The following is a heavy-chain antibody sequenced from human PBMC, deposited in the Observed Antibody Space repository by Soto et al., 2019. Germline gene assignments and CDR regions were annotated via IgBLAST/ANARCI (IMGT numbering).Heavy chain of an antibody. CDR1: GFTFSYQC. V-gene: IGHV3-11*01. CDR3: ASDPYYYASNY. D-gene: IGHD3-10*01. Sequence: GGSLRLSCAASGFTFSYQCMTWSRQAPGKGLEWVSYISGSGTTIYYTDSVKGRFTVSRDNAKKSVYLQMNSLRAEDTAVYYCASDPYYYASNYWGRGTLVTVSS. J-gene: IGHJ4*02. CDR2: ISGSGTTI.